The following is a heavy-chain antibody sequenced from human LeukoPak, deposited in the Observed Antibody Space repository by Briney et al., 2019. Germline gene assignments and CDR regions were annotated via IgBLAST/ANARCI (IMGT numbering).Heavy chain of an antibody. Sequence: ASVKVSCKASGYTFTSHDINWMRQATGQGLEWMGWMNSNSGNTGYAQKFQGRVTMTRDTSISTAYMELSTLRSEDTAVYYCARGSGSDGRDWFDPWGQGTLVTVSS. CDR1: GYTFTSHD. J-gene: IGHJ5*02. D-gene: IGHD1-26*01. CDR3: ARGSGSDGRDWFDP. CDR2: MNSNSGNT. V-gene: IGHV1-8*01.